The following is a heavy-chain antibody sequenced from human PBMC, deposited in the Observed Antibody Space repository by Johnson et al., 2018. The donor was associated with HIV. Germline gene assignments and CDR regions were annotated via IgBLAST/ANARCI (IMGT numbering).Heavy chain of an antibody. V-gene: IGHV3-7*05. CDR1: GFTFSNYW. Sequence: VQLVESGGGLVQPGGSLGLSCAASGFTFSNYWMSWVRQAPGKGLEWVANIDQDGTEKYYVDSVKGRFTIFRDNTKNSLFLQVNSLRAEDTAVYYCARGVVSDGNYPPDAFDIWGQGTLVTVSS. CDR3: ARGVVSDGNYPPDAFDI. D-gene: IGHD1-7*01. J-gene: IGHJ3*02. CDR2: IDQDGTEK.